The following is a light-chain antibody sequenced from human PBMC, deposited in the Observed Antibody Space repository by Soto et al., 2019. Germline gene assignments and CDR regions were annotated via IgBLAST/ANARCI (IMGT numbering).Light chain of an antibody. J-gene: IGLJ1*01. CDR3: CSYAVTFYV. Sequence: QSVLTQPRSVSGSPGQSVTISCTGPTIDDGTSNYVSWYQQHPGKVPKLMIYDVSERPSGVPDRFSGSKSGNTASLTISGPRPEEEADYYCCSYAVTFYVFGTGTKVTVL. CDR1: TIDDGTSNY. CDR2: DVS. V-gene: IGLV2-11*01.